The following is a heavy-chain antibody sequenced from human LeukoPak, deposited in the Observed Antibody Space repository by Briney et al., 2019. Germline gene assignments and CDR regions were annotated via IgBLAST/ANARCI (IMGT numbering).Heavy chain of an antibody. CDR2: TNQDGSQK. V-gene: IGHV3-7*01. D-gene: IGHD3-10*01. J-gene: IGHJ4*02. CDR3: LGSASYTH. CDR1: GFSFSNYW. Sequence: GGSLRLSCAASGFSFSNYWMTWARQAPGKGLEWVANTNQDGSQKNYLDSVPGRFTISRDNAKSSLYLQMNSLRVDDTAVYFCLGSASYTHWGQGTLVTVSS.